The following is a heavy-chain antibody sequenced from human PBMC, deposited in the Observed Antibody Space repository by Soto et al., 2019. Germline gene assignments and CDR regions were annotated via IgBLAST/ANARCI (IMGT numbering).Heavy chain of an antibody. CDR3: ARGYYDRDYFDY. D-gene: IGHD3-22*01. V-gene: IGHV1-69*13. CDR2: IIPIFGTA. J-gene: IGHJ4*02. Sequence: ASVKVSCKASGGTFSSYAISWVRQAPGQGLEWMGGIIPIFGTANYAQEFQGRVTITADESTSTAYMELSSLRSEDTAVYYCARGYYDRDYFDYWGQGTLVTVSS. CDR1: GGTFSSYA.